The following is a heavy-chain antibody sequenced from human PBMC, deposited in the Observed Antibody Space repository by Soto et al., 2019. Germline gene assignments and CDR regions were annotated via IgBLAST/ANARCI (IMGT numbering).Heavy chain of an antibody. V-gene: IGHV4-4*07. Sequence: LSLTCSVSGGSISGSYWSWIRQPAGKGLEWIGRFSARGGTNYNPSLKTRVTMSVDTSKNQFSLELYSVTAADTAIYYCAKSLGASGDSWGQGVQVTV. J-gene: IGHJ5*01. CDR2: FSARGGT. CDR1: GGSISGSY. CDR3: AKSLGASGDS.